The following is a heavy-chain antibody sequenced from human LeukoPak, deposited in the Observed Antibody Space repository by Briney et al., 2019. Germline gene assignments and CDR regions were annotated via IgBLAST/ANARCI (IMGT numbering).Heavy chain of an antibody. Sequence: PSETLSLTCAVYGGSFSGYYWSWIRQPPGKGLEWIAYIHDSGSTYYNPSLKSRISISIDTSKNQFSLNLNSVTAADTAVYYCARVVAAAGNNWFDPWGQGTLVTVSS. CDR3: ARVVAAAGNNWFDP. V-gene: IGHV4-34*10. D-gene: IGHD6-13*01. CDR1: GGSFSGYY. CDR2: IHDSGST. J-gene: IGHJ5*02.